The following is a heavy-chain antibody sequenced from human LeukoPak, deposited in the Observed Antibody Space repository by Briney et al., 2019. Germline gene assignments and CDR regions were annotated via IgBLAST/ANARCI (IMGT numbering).Heavy chain of an antibody. CDR2: MNPNSGST. V-gene: IGHV1-8*03. J-gene: IGHJ5*02. CDR3: ARIYCSSTSCYSP. Sequence: ASVKVSCKASGYTFTSYDINWVRQATGQGLEWMGWMNPNSGSTGYAQKFQGRVTITRNTSISTAYMELSSLRSEDTAVYYCARIYCSSTSCYSPWGQGTLVTVSS. D-gene: IGHD2-2*01. CDR1: GYTFTSYD.